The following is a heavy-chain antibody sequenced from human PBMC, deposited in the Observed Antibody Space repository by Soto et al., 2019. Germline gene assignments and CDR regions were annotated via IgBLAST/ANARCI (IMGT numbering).Heavy chain of an antibody. V-gene: IGHV3-9*01. CDR3: AKDRGCSGGSCYHYFDY. CDR2: ISWNSGSI. Sequence: EVQLVESGGGLVQPGRSLRLSCAASGFTFDDYAMHWVRQAPGKGLEWVSGISWNSGSIGYADSVKGRFTISRDNAKNYLYLQMNSLRAEDTALYYCAKDRGCSGGSCYHYFDYWGQGTLVTVSS. D-gene: IGHD2-15*01. CDR1: GFTFDDYA. J-gene: IGHJ4*02.